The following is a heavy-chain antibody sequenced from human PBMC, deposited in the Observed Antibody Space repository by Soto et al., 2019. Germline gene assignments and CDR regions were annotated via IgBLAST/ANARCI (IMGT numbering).Heavy chain of an antibody. CDR1: GFTFSSYA. D-gene: IGHD6-13*01. J-gene: IGHJ4*02. V-gene: IGHV3-23*01. CDR3: AKMGRDSSSWYPYFDY. Sequence: LRLCCAASGFTFSSYAMSWVRQAPGKGLEWVSAISGSGGSTYYADSVKGRFTISRDNSKNTLYLQMNSLRAEDTAVYYCAKMGRDSSSWYPYFDYWGQGTLVTVS. CDR2: ISGSGGST.